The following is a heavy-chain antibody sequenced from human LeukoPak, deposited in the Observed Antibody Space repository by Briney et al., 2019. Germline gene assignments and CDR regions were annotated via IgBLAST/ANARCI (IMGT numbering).Heavy chain of an antibody. D-gene: IGHD2-2*01. CDR3: AKDDGGHCSRTSCGDAYDI. J-gene: IGHJ3*02. CDR1: GFSFSNWA. CDR2: FTRNDETT. Sequence: GGSLRLSCAASGFSFSNWAMSWVRQAPGKGLEWVSGFTRNDETTSYADSVKGRFTISRDNSKNTLYLQMSSLRAEDTAVYFCAKDDGGHCSRTSCGDAYDIWGQGTMVTVAS. V-gene: IGHV3-23*01.